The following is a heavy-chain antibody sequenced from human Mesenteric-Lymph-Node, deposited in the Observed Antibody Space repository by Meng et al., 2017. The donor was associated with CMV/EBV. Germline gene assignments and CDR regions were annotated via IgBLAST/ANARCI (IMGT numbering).Heavy chain of an antibody. J-gene: IGHJ6*02. V-gene: IGHV3-30*02. CDR2: IRYDAIDE. D-gene: IGHD3-10*01. CDR1: GFTFNKNG. Sequence: GGSLRLSCTTSGFTFNKNGIHWVRQAPGKGLEWLAFIRYDAIDEYYADSVKGRFTISRDNSKNTVYLEMNSLRVEDTAVYYCAKDWGYYFGTGSYKDVWGQGTTVTVSS. CDR3: AKDWGYYFGTGSYKDV.